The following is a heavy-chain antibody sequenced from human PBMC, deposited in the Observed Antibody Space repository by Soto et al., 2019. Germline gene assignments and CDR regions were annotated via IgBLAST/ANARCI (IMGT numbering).Heavy chain of an antibody. CDR3: TRGWLDD. Sequence: EVYLLDSGGGLVQPGGSLRVSCVASRFTFDNYVMSWVRQAPGKGLEWVSSISDSGGSTYYADSVKGRFTISRDNSKNTLQLQMNCVRAEDSAVYYCTRGWLDDWGQGTLVTVSS. CDR1: RFTFDNYV. V-gene: IGHV3-23*01. CDR2: ISDSGGST. J-gene: IGHJ5*02.